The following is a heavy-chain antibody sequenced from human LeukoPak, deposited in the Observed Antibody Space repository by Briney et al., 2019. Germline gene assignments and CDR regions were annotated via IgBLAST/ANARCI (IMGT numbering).Heavy chain of an antibody. CDR3: ARGELAFSSGWYTYYFDY. CDR1: GGSISSYY. V-gene: IGHV4-59*01. CDR2: IYYSGTT. D-gene: IGHD6-19*01. Sequence: PSETLSLTCTVSGGSISSYYWSWIRQTPGKGLEWIGYIYYSGTTNYNPSLRSRVAISLDTSKNQFSLKLSSVTAADTAVYYCARGELAFSSGWYTYYFDYWGQGTLVTVSS. J-gene: IGHJ4*02.